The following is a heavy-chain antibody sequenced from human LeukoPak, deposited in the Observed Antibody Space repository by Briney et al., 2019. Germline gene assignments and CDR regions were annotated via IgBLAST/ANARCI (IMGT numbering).Heavy chain of an antibody. Sequence: GESLKISCKGSGYSFTSYWIGWVRQMPGKGLEWLGIIYPGDSDTRYSPSFQGQVTISADKSISTAYLQWSSLKASDTAMYYCARGDYYDSSGQLSGSYWFDPWGQGTLVTVSS. J-gene: IGHJ5*02. CDR2: IYPGDSDT. CDR3: ARGDYYDSSGQLSGSYWFDP. CDR1: GYSFTSYW. D-gene: IGHD3-22*01. V-gene: IGHV5-51*01.